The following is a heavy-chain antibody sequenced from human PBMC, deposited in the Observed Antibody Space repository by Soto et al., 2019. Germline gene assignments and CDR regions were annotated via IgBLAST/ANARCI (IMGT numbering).Heavy chain of an antibody. V-gene: IGHV4-4*02. J-gene: IGHJ4*02. D-gene: IGHD2-15*01. CDR3: ATLPPRIVVVVLPIPS. CDR1: GGSISSTNW. Sequence: QVQLQQSGPRLARPSGTLSLTCVVSGGSISSTNWWTWVRQTPGKGLEWIGEVYHTGSTKYNPSLNNRVTIALDKSNNQVSLNLKSVTAADTAVYYCATLPPRIVVVVLPIPSWGQGTLVTVSS. CDR2: VYHTGST.